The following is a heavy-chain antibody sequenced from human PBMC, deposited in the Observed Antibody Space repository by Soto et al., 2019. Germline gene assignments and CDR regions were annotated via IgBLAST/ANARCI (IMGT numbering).Heavy chain of an antibody. D-gene: IGHD5-18*01. V-gene: IGHV1-69*12. J-gene: IGHJ4*02. Sequence: QVQLVQSGAEVKKPESSVKVSCKAPGGTFSTYAISWVRQAPGQGLEWMGGIIPMFGTANYAQRFQDRVTITADESTNTVYMALSSLRPEDPAVYFCASGIQLWLRRINNGYSGWGQGTLVTVSS. CDR1: GGTFSTYA. CDR3: ASGIQLWLRRINNGYSG. CDR2: IIPMFGTA.